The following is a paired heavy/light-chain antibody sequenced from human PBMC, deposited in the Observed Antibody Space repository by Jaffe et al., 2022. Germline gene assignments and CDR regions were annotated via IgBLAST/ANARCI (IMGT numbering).Light chain of an antibody. CDR1: KLGDKY. CDR2: QDS. V-gene: IGLV3-1*01. CDR3: QAWDSSFVV. J-gene: IGLJ2*01. Sequence: SYELTQPPSVSVSPGQTASITCSGDKLGDKYACWYQQKPGQSPVLVIYQDSKRPSGIPERFSGSNSGNTATLTISGTQAMDEADYYCQAWDSSFVVFGGGTKLTVL.
Heavy chain of an antibody. V-gene: IGHV4-38-2*01. CDR3: ARHLLGSSSSWYPPTSWRKTNDAFDI. J-gene: IGHJ3*02. Sequence: QVQLQESGPGLVKPSETLSLTCAVSGYSISSGYYWGWIRQPPGKGLEWIGSIYHSGSTYYNPSLKSRVTISVDTSKNQFSLKLSSVTAADTAVYYCARHLLGSSSSWYPPTSWRKTNDAFDIWGQGTMVTVSS. D-gene: IGHD6-13*01. CDR1: GYSISSGYY. CDR2: IYHSGST.